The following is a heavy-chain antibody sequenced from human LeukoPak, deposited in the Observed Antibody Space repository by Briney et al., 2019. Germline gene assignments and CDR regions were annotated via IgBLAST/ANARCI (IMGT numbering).Heavy chain of an antibody. J-gene: IGHJ2*01. D-gene: IGHD4-11*01. CDR3: ARLYSNYGFGSGYFDL. CDR1: GYSFTSYW. CDR2: IYDT. Sequence: GESLKISCKGSGYSFTSYWIGWVRQLPGKGLEWMGIIYDTRYSPSFQGQVTISADKSISTAYLQWSSLKASDTAMYYCARLYSNYGFGSGYFDLWGRGTLVTVSS. V-gene: IGHV5-51*01.